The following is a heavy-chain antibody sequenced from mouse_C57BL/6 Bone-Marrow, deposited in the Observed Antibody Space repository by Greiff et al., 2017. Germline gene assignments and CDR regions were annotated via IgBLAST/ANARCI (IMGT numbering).Heavy chain of an antibody. J-gene: IGHJ3*01. V-gene: IGHV14-2*01. Sequence: EVQLQQSGAELVKPGASVKLSCTASGFNIKDYYMHWVKQRTEQGLEWIGRIDPEDGEPKYAPKFRGKATITADTSSNTAYLQLSSLTSEDTAVYYCAPYVNPWFAYWSQGTLVTVSA. CDR2: IDPEDGEP. CDR1: GFNIKDYY. CDR3: APYVNPWFAY. D-gene: IGHD2-10*02.